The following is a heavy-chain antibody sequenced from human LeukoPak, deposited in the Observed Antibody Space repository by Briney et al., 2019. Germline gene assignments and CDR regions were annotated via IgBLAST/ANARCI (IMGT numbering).Heavy chain of an antibody. V-gene: IGHV3-11*04. CDR3: ARNRERWLQRRYMDV. J-gene: IGHJ6*03. D-gene: IGHD5-24*01. CDR2: ISSSGSTI. CDR1: GFTFSDYY. Sequence: PGGSLRFSCAASGFTFSDYYMSWIRQAPGKGLEWVSYISSSGSTIYYADSVKGRFTISRDNAKNSLYLQMNSLRAEDTAVYYCARNRERWLQRRYMDVWGKGTTVTVSS.